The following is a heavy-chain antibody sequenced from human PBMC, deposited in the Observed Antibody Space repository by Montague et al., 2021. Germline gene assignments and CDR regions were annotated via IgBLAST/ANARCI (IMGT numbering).Heavy chain of an antibody. CDR3: ARRGIVGGGETGYFYAMDV. CDR1: GGSFSVYS. V-gene: IGHV4-34*01. D-gene: IGHD1-26*01. J-gene: IGHJ6*02. CDR2: VNERGSS. Sequence: SETLSLTCAVSGGSFSVYSWTWIRQSPGNRLEWIGEVNERGSSNFNPSLKSRLPISVDTSNKHLPLNLRSVTAADTAVYYCARRGIVGGGETGYFYAMDVWGQGTTVIVSS.